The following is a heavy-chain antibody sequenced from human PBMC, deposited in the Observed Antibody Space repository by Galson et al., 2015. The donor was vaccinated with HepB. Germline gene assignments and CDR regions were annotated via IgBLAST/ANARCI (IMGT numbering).Heavy chain of an antibody. Sequence: SVKVSCKASGYTFTSYDINWVRQATGQGLEWMGWMNPNSGNTGYAQKFQGRVTMTRNTSISTAYMELSSLRSEDTAVYYCAREKHDCSGGSCYGNWFDPWGQGTLVTVSS. V-gene: IGHV1-8*01. D-gene: IGHD2-15*01. J-gene: IGHJ5*02. CDR2: MNPNSGNT. CDR1: GYTFTSYD. CDR3: AREKHDCSGGSCYGNWFDP.